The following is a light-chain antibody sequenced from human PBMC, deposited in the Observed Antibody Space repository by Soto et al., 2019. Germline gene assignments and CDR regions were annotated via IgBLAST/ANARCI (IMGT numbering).Light chain of an antibody. CDR2: AAS. CDR3: PQYYSYLIT. J-gene: IGKJ5*01. Sequence: DIQMTQPASSPSASVGDRVTITCRASQSISSYLNWYQQKPGKAPKLLIYAASSLQSGVPSRFSGSGSGTDFTLTISCLQSEDFATYYCPQYYSYLITFGQGTRLEIK. V-gene: IGKV1-39*01. CDR1: QSISSY.